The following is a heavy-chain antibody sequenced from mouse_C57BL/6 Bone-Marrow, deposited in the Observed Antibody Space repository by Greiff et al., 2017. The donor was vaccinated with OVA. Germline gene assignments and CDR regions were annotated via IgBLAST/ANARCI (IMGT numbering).Heavy chain of an antibody. CDR1: GFTFSDYG. Sequence: EVMLVESGGGLVQPGGSLKLSCAASGFTFSDYGMAWVRQAPRKGPEWVAFISNLAYSIYYADTVTGRFTISRENAKNTLYLEMSSLRSEDTAMYYCAREGYYGSSYYAMDYWGQGTSVTVSS. CDR2: ISNLAYSI. V-gene: IGHV5-15*01. J-gene: IGHJ4*01. D-gene: IGHD1-1*01. CDR3: AREGYYGSSYYAMDY.